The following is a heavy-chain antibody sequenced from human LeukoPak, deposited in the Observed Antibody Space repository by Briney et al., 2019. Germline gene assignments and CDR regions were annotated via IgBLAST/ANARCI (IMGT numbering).Heavy chain of an antibody. J-gene: IGHJ4*02. Sequence: SETLSLTCTVSGGSISSYYWSWIRQPPGKGLEGIGYIYYSGSTNYNPSLKSRVTISVDTSKNQFSLKLSSVTAADTAVYYCARDSIMDCSGGSCPIDYWGQGTLVTVSS. V-gene: IGHV4-59*01. D-gene: IGHD2-15*01. CDR2: IYYSGST. CDR3: ARDSIMDCSGGSCPIDY. CDR1: GGSISSYY.